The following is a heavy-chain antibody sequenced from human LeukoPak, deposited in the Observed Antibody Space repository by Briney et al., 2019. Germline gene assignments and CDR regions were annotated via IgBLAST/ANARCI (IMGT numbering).Heavy chain of an antibody. D-gene: IGHD2-8*01. J-gene: IGHJ4*02. CDR2: INHSGST. V-gene: IGHV4-34*01. CDR1: GGSFSGYY. Sequence: SETLSLTCAVYGGSFSGYYWSWIRQPPGKGLEWIGEINHSGSTNYNPSLKSRVTISVDTSKNQFSLKLSSVTAADMAVYYCARVYCTNGVCSEDDYWGQGTLVTVSS. CDR3: ARVYCTNGVCSEDDY.